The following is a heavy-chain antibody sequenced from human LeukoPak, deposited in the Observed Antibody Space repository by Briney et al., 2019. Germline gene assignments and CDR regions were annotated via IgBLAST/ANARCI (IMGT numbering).Heavy chain of an antibody. CDR2: ISGSGSST. V-gene: IGHV3-23*01. CDR1: GFTFSSYG. Sequence: GSLRLSCAASGFTFSSYGMSWVRQAPGKGLEWVSAISGSGSSTFYADSVKGRFIISRDNSKNTLYLQMNSLRDEDTAVYYCAKFRKPMALVDAFDTWGQGIMVSVSS. CDR3: AKFRKPMALVDAFDT. D-gene: IGHD1-14*01. J-gene: IGHJ3*02.